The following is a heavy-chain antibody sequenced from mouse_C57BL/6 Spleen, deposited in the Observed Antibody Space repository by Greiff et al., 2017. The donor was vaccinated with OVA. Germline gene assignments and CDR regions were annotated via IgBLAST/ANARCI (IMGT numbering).Heavy chain of an antibody. CDR2: IYPGNSDT. CDR3: TNYYGSSFDY. V-gene: IGHV1-5*01. J-gene: IGHJ2*01. Sequence: VHVKQSGTVLARPGASVKMSCKTSGYTFTSYWMHWVKQRPGQGLEWIGAIYPGNSDTSYNQKFKGKAKLTAVTSASTAYMELSSLTNEDSAVYYCTNYYGSSFDYWGQGTTLTVSS. CDR1: GYTFTSYW. D-gene: IGHD1-1*01.